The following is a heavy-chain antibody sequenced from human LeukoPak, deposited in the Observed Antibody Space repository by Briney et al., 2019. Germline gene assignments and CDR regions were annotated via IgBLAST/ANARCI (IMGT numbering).Heavy chain of an antibody. Sequence: GGSLRLSCAASGFTYSSYSMNWVRQAPGKGLEWVSSISSSSSYIYYADSVKGRFTISRDNVKNSLYLQTNSLRAEDTAVYYCARDRGWNCFDSWGQGTLVTVSS. CDR3: ARDRGWNCFDS. V-gene: IGHV3-21*01. CDR2: ISSSSSYI. D-gene: IGHD3-22*01. CDR1: GFTYSSYS. J-gene: IGHJ4*02.